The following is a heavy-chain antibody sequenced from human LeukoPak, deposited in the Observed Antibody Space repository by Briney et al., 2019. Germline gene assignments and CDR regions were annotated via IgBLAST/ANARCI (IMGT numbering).Heavy chain of an antibody. D-gene: IGHD6-13*01. J-gene: IGHJ3*02. CDR1: GFNIASQA. CDR2: FGGSEDTA. V-gene: IGHV3-23*01. Sequence: GGSLRLSCAASGFNIASQAMSWVRQAPGQGLEWVSGFGGSEDTAHYADSVRGRFTISRDNAKSSLYLQMNSLRAEDTAVYYCARDTRWSSSWKGDAFDIWGQGTMVTVSS. CDR3: ARDTRWSSSWKGDAFDI.